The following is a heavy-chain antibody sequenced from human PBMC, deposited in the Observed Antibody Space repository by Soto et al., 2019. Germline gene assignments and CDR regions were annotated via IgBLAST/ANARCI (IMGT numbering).Heavy chain of an antibody. D-gene: IGHD1-1*01. CDR2: ISSSSSTI. V-gene: IGHV3-48*02. Sequence: PGGSLRLSCAASGFTFSSYSMNWVRQAPGKGLEWVSYISSSSSTIYYADSVKGRFTISRDNAKNSLYLQMNSLRDEDTAVYYCASFLERPYYYYGMDVWGQGTTVTVSS. CDR3: ASFLERPYYYYGMDV. J-gene: IGHJ6*02. CDR1: GFTFSSYS.